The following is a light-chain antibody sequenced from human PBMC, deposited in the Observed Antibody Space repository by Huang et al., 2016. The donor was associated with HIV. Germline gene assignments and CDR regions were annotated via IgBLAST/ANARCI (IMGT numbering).Light chain of an antibody. CDR1: QDISNY. CDR3: QEYDNVRLFT. J-gene: IGKJ3*01. Sequence: DIQMTQSPSSLSASIGDRVTITCQESQDISNYLNWYNQKPGTAPKRLIYTASNLETGVPPRFSGSGSGTEFIFTINSLQPEDVGTYYCQEYDNVRLFTFGPGTKVHI. CDR2: TAS. V-gene: IGKV1-33*01.